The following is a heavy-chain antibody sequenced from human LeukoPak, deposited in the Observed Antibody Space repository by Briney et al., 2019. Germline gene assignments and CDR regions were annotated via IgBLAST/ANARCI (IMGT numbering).Heavy chain of an antibody. J-gene: IGHJ4*02. V-gene: IGHV4-59*11. CDR2: VFDSGRT. Sequence: SETLSLTRTVSGGSMTTHHWNWIRQTPGKGLEWIGYVFDSGRTKENPSLKSRVTLSADTSKNQLSLRLSSVTAADTAVYHCTTIKRGNIFGYFDFWGQGILVTVSS. CDR3: TTIKRGNIFGYFDF. D-gene: IGHD5-18*01. CDR1: GGSMTTHH.